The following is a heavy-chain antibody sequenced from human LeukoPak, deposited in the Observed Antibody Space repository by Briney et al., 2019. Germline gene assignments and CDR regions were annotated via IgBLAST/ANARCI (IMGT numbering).Heavy chain of an antibody. V-gene: IGHV3-7*01. CDR3: AREGAAMVRGVTPFDY. J-gene: IGHJ4*02. CDR1: GFTFSSYW. CDR2: IKQDGSEK. Sequence: GGSLRLSCAASGFTFSSYWMSWVRQAPGKGLEWVANIKQDGSEKYYVDSVKGRFTISRDNAKNSLYLQMNSLRAEDTAVYYCAREGAAMVRGVTPFDYWGQGTLVTVSS. D-gene: IGHD3-10*01.